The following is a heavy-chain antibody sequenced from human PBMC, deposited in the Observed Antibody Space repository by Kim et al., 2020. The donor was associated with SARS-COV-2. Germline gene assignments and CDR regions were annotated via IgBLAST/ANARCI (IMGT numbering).Heavy chain of an antibody. CDR2: INPSGGST. V-gene: IGHV1-46*01. J-gene: IGHJ5*02. D-gene: IGHD3-10*01. CDR1: GYTFTSYY. CDR3: ARDARRYYGSGSYRDPNWFDP. Sequence: ASVKVSCKASGYTFTSYYMHWVRQAPGQGLEWMGIINPSGGSTSYAQKFQGRVTMTRDTSTSTVYMELSSLRSEDTAVYYCARDARRYYGSGSYRDPNWFDPWGQGTLVTVSS.